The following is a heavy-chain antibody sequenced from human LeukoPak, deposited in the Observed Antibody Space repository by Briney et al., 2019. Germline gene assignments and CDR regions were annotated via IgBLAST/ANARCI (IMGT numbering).Heavy chain of an antibody. CDR3: ARGLSGVVIKSYYYYMDV. CDR2: MNPNSGNT. D-gene: IGHD3-3*01. J-gene: IGHJ6*03. CDR1: GGTFSSYA. V-gene: IGHV1-8*03. Sequence: ASVKVSCKAPGGTFSSYAISWVRQAPGQGLEWMGWMNPNSGNTGYAQKFQGRGTITRNTSIRTAYMELSSLRSEDTAVYYCARGLSGVVIKSYYYYMDVWGKGTTVTVSS.